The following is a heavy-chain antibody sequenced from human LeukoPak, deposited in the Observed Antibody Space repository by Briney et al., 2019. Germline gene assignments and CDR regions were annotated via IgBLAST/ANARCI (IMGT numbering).Heavy chain of an antibody. V-gene: IGHV3-7*01. Sequence: GGSLRLSCAASGFTFSSYWMSWVRQVPGKGLEWVANIKQDGSEKYYVDSVKGRFTISRDNAKNSLYLQMNSLRAEDTAVYYCATEYSYGYSPFDYWGQGTLVTVSS. CDR2: IKQDGSEK. CDR3: ATEYSYGYSPFDY. D-gene: IGHD5-18*01. CDR1: GFTFSSYW. J-gene: IGHJ4*02.